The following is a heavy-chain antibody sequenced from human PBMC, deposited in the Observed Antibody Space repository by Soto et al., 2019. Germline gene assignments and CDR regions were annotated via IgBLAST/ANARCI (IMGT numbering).Heavy chain of an antibody. CDR1: GLTFSSYG. V-gene: IGHV3-30*18. J-gene: IGHJ5*02. D-gene: IGHD2-15*01. CDR2: ISYDGSNK. Sequence: GGSLRLSCAASGLTFSSYGMHWVRQATGTGLEWVAVISYDGSNKYYADSVKGRFTISRDNSKNTLYLQMNSLRAEDTAVYYCAKDRRYCSGGSCYWPPWFDPWGQGILVTVSS. CDR3: AKDRRYCSGGSCYWPPWFDP.